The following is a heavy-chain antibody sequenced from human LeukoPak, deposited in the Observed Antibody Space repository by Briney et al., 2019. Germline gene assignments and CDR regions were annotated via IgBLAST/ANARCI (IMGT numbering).Heavy chain of an antibody. D-gene: IGHD3-22*01. CDR2: IYHSGST. CDR3: ARALDDYYDSSGYYYVVYFQH. J-gene: IGHJ1*01. Sequence: SETLSLTCSVSGYSISSGYYWGWIRQPPGKGLEWIGSIYHSGSTYYNPSLKSRVIISVDASKNLFSLKLSSVTAADTALYYCARALDDYYDSSGYYYVVYFQHWGQGTLVTVSS. V-gene: IGHV4-38-2*02. CDR1: GYSISSGYY.